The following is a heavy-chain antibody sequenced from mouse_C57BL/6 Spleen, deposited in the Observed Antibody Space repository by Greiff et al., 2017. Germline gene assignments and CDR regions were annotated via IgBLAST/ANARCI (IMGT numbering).Heavy chain of an antibody. Sequence: EVQLQQSGPELVKPGASVKISCKASGYSFNGYYMNWVKQSPEKSLEWIGEINPSTGGTTYNQKFKAKATLTVDKSSSTAYMQLKSLPSEDSAVYYCARGRLLRAMYYWGQGTTVTVSS. CDR1: GYSFNGYY. J-gene: IGHJ4*01. D-gene: IGHD2-13*01. CDR2: INPSTGGT. V-gene: IGHV1-42*01. CDR3: ARGRLLRAMYY.